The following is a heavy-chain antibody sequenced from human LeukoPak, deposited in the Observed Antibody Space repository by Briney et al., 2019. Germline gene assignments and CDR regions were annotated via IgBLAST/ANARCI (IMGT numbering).Heavy chain of an antibody. J-gene: IGHJ4*02. CDR3: ARASSSWYRGVGYFAY. CDR2: IYHSGST. V-gene: IGHV4-4*02. CDR1: GGSISSSNW. Sequence: SGTLSLTCAVSGGSISSSNWWSWVGQPPGKGLGWIGEIYHSGSTNYNPSLKSRVTISVDKSKNQFSLKLSSVTAADTAVYYCARASSSWYRGVGYFAYWGQGTLVTVSS. D-gene: IGHD6-13*01.